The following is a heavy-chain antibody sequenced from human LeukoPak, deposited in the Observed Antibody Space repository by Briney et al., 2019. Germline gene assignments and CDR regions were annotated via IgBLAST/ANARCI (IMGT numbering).Heavy chain of an antibody. V-gene: IGHV3-23*01. Sequence: GGSLRLSCAASGFTFSSHAMSWVRQAPGKGLEWVSATGSTGRDTYYADSVKGRFTISRDNSKNTLYIQMNSLRAEDTAVYYCAKEDYYGSGSYRDFDYWGQGTLVTVSS. CDR1: GFTFSSHA. J-gene: IGHJ4*02. CDR2: TGSTGRDT. CDR3: AKEDYYGSGSYRDFDY. D-gene: IGHD3-10*01.